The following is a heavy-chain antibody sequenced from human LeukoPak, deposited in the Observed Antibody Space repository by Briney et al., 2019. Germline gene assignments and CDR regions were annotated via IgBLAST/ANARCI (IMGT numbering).Heavy chain of an antibody. Sequence: GGSLRLCCAASGFTFSNYAMSWVRQAPGKGLEWVSVISSSGGNTYYADSVKGRFTMSRDNSKNTLDLQMNSLRAEDTAVYYCARRASDSGAKPTFDFWGQGTLVTVSS. CDR1: GFTFSNYA. D-gene: IGHD3-22*01. V-gene: IGHV3-23*01. J-gene: IGHJ4*02. CDR3: ARRASDSGAKPTFDF. CDR2: ISSSGGNT.